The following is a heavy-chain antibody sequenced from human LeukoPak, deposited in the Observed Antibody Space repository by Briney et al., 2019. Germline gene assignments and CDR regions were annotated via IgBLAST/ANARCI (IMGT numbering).Heavy chain of an antibody. J-gene: IGHJ4*02. D-gene: IGHD5-18*01. CDR1: GGSISSSSYY. V-gene: IGHV4-39*07. CDR2: IYYSGST. CDR3: ARAQRAGYSYGLYDY. Sequence: PSETLSLTCTVSGGSISSSSYYWGWIRQPPGKGLEWIGSIYYSGSTYYNPSLKSRVTISVDTSKNQFSLKLSSVTAADTAVYYCARAQRAGYSYGLYDYWGQGTLVTVSS.